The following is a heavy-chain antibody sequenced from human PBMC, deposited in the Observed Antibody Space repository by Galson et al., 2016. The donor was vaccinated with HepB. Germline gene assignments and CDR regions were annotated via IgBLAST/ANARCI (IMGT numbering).Heavy chain of an antibody. CDR1: GGSISAAGYY. CDR2: ISHSGST. Sequence: SGGSISAAGYYWAWIRQPAGEGLEWIGRISHSGSTVYNYSLNNRVTISIDTSKNQFYLNLSSVTAADTAVYYCARDGGSWGPEDFWGQGTLVTVSS. D-gene: IGHD3-16*01. CDR3: ARDGGSWGPEDF. J-gene: IGHJ4*02. V-gene: IGHV4-61*02.